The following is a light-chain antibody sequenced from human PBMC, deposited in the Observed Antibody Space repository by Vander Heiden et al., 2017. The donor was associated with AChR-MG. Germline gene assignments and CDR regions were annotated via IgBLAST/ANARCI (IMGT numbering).Light chain of an antibody. CDR1: QSISSY. Sequence: DIQMTQSPSSLSASVGDRVTITCRASQSISSYLNWYQQKPGKAPKLLIYAASSLQSGVPSRFSGSGSGTDFTLTISRLQPEDFATYYCQQRDSSPQTFGQRTQVEIK. CDR2: AAS. CDR3: QQRDSSPQT. J-gene: IGKJ1*01. V-gene: IGKV1-39*01.